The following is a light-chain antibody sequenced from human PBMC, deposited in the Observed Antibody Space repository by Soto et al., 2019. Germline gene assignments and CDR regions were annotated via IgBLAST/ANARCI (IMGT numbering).Light chain of an antibody. J-gene: IGLJ2*01. CDR3: CSDAGRV. CDR2: EVS. Sequence: QSALTQPASVSGSPGQSITISCTGTSSDVGSYNLVSWYQQHPGKAPKLMIYEVSKRPSGVSNRFSGSKSGNTASLTISGLQAEDEADYYCCSDAGRVFGGGTKVTAL. CDR1: SSDVGSYNL. V-gene: IGLV2-23*02.